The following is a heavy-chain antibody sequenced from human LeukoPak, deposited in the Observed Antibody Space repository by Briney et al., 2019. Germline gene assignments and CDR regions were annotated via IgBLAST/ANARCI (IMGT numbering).Heavy chain of an antibody. CDR1: GFTFSSYG. CDR3: AKVVAVASRHFDY. Sequence: GGSLRLSCAASGFTFSSYGMHWVRQAPGKGLEWVAFIRYDGSNKYYADSVKGRFTISRDNSKNTLYLQMNSLRAEDTAVYYRAKVVAVASRHFDYWGQGTLVTVSS. V-gene: IGHV3-30*02. J-gene: IGHJ4*02. CDR2: IRYDGSNK. D-gene: IGHD6-19*01.